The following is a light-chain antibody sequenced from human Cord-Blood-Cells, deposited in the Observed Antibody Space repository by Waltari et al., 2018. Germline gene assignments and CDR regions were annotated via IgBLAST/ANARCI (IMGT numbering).Light chain of an antibody. V-gene: IGLV2-23*01. CDR1: SSDVGSYNL. Sequence: QSALTQPASVSGSPGQSITLSCTGTSSDVGSYNLVSWYQQHPGKAPKLMIYKGSKRPSGVSNRFSGSKSGNTASLTISGLQAEDEADYYCCSYAGSSTYVFGTGTKVTVL. J-gene: IGLJ1*01. CDR3: CSYAGSSTYV. CDR2: KGS.